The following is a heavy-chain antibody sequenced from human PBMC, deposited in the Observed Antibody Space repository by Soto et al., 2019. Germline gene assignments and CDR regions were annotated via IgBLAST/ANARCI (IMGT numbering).Heavy chain of an antibody. CDR1: GGTFSSYA. CDR2: IIPIFGTA. D-gene: IGHD3-3*01. J-gene: IGHJ6*02. CDR3: ASNTIFGVVILYGMDV. Sequence: SVKVSCKASGGTFSSYAISWVRQAPGQGLEWMGGIIPIFGTANYAQKFQGRVTITADESTSTAYMELSGLRSEDTAVYYCASNTIFGVVILYGMDVWGQGTTVTVSS. V-gene: IGHV1-69*13.